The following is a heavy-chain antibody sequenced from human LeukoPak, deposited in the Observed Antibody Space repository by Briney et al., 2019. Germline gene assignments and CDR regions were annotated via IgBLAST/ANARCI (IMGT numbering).Heavy chain of an antibody. D-gene: IGHD3-3*01. CDR1: GGSISSGGYY. J-gene: IGHJ4*02. CDR2: IYYSGST. V-gene: IGHV4-31*03. Sequence: SETLSLTCTVSGGSISSGGYYWSWIRQHPGEGLEWIGYIYYSGSTYYNPSLKSRVTISVDTSKNQFSLKLSSVTAADTAVYYCASESPITIFGVVTSSWGQGTLVNVSS. CDR3: ASESPITIFGVVTSS.